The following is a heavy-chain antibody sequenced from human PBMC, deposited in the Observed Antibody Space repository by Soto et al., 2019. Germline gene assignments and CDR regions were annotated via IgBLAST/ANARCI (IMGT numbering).Heavy chain of an antibody. D-gene: IGHD3-3*01. V-gene: IGHV3-30*04. CDR3: ASIESGSLDYYDYGMDV. Sequence: GGSLRLSCAASGFTFSSYAMHWVRQAPGKGLEWVAVISYDGSNKYYADSVKGRFTISRDNSKNTLYLQMNSLRAEDTAVYSCASIESGSLDYYDYGMDVWGQGTTVTVSS. CDR2: ISYDGSNK. CDR1: GFTFSSYA. J-gene: IGHJ6*02.